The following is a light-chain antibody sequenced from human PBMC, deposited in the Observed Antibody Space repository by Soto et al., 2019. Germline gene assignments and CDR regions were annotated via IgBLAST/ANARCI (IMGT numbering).Light chain of an antibody. Sequence: DIQMTQSPSSLSASVGARVSITCQASQDIRTSLSWFQQKPGRAPRLLIYGASYLETGVPSRFRGSGSGTDFTFTISSLQPEDIATFYFQLYHNLPPFTFGPGTRVDV. CDR2: GAS. CDR1: QDIRTS. CDR3: QLYHNLPPFT. V-gene: IGKV1-33*01. J-gene: IGKJ3*01.